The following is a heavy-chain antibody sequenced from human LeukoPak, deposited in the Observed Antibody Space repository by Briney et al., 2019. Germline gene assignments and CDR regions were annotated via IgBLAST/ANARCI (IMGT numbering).Heavy chain of an antibody. J-gene: IGHJ4*02. D-gene: IGHD3-10*01. CDR3: AKDLFGPGTYFDY. CDR2: VSGGGDVT. V-gene: IGHV3-23*01. CDR1: GFTFNTYA. Sequence: GSLRLSCAASGFTFNTYAMSWVRQAPGKGLEWVSTVSGGGDVTHYADSVKGRFTVSRDSSKSTVYLQMDNLRAEDAAVYYCAKDLFGPGTYFDYWGQGALVTVSS.